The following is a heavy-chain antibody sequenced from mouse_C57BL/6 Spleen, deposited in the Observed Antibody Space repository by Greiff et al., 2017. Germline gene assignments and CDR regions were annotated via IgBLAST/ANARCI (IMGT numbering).Heavy chain of an antibody. J-gene: IGHJ4*01. V-gene: IGHV1-55*01. CDR2: IYPGSGST. CDR1: GYTFTSYW. D-gene: IGHD2-14*01. Sequence: QVQLQQPGAELVKPGASVKMSCKASGYTFTSYWITWVKQRPGQGLEWIGDIYPGSGSTNYNEKFQSKATLTVDTSSSTAYMQLSSLTSEDSAVYYCATQVRGYAMDDWGQGTSVTVSS. CDR3: ATQVRGYAMDD.